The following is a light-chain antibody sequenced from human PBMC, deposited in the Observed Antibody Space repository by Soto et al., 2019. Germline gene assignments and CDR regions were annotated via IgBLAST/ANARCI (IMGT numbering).Light chain of an antibody. J-gene: IGLJ3*02. CDR1: SGSVSTSYY. V-gene: IGLV8-61*01. CDR3: VLYMGTGISV. CDR2: STY. Sequence: QTVVTQEPSFSVSPGRTVTLTCGLSSGSVSTSYYPSWYQLTPGQAPRTLSYSTYTRSSGVPNRFAGSILENKAALTITGSQADDESEYYCVLYMGTGISVFGGGTKVAVL.